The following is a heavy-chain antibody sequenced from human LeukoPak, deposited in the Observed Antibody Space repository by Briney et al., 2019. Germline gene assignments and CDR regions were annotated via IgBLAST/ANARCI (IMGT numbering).Heavy chain of an antibody. Sequence: GGSLRLSCAASGFTVTNNYMIWVRQAPGKGLECVSVIYTGGSTKYADSVKGRFTSSRDKNTQYLQMRGLRVEDTAVYYCARGRLGYSGYDLAYWGQGTLVTVSS. V-gene: IGHV3-66*01. D-gene: IGHD5-12*01. CDR2: IYTGGST. CDR1: GFTVTNNY. CDR3: ARGRLGYSGYDLAY. J-gene: IGHJ4*02.